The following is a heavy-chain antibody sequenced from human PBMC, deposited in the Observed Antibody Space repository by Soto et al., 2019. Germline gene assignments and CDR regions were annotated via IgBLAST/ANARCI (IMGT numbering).Heavy chain of an antibody. CDR3: AREVYDFWSGYYTGIYYYYGMDV. J-gene: IGHJ6*02. Sequence: GGSLRLSCAASGFTFSSYGMHWVRQAPGKGLEWVAVIWYDGSNKYYADSVKGRFTISRDNSKNTLYLQMNSLRAEDTAVYYCAREVYDFWSGYYTGIYYYYGMDVWGQGTTVTVSS. D-gene: IGHD3-3*01. CDR1: GFTFSSYG. V-gene: IGHV3-33*01. CDR2: IWYDGSNK.